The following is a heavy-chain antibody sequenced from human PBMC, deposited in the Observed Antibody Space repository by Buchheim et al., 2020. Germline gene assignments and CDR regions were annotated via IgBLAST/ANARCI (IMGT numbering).Heavy chain of an antibody. CDR1: GGSISSSSYY. D-gene: IGHD2-21*02. CDR2: IYYSGST. J-gene: IGHJ4*02. V-gene: IGHV4-39*01. Sequence: QLQLQESGPGLVKPSETLSLTCTVSGGSISSSSYYWGWIRQPPGKGLEWIGSIYYSGSTYYNPSLKSRVTISVDTSKNQFSLKLSSVTAADTAVYYCARHLLRSETAILGDFDYWGQGTL. CDR3: ARHLLRSETAILGDFDY.